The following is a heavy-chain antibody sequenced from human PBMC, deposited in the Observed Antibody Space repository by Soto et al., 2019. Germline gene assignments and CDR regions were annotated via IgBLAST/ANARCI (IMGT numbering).Heavy chain of an antibody. CDR1: GFSISSGYY. CDR2: IYHSGTT. Sequence: SETLSLTCAVSGFSISSGYYWGWVRQPPGKGLEWIGSIYHSGTTYHNPSLKSRVTISVATSKNLCSLKLYSVTAAVTAVYYCARDWDRDGYSGGYHDYWGQGTLVTVSS. V-gene: IGHV4-38-2*02. D-gene: IGHD6-25*01. CDR3: ARDWDRDGYSGGYHDY. J-gene: IGHJ4*02.